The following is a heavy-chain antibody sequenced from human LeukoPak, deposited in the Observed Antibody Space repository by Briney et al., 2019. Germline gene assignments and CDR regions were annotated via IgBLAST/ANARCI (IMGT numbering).Heavy chain of an antibody. CDR1: GDSITNYY. CDR2: IYDSGTT. V-gene: IGHV4-59*01. Sequence: SETLSLTCTVSGDSITNYYWTWIRQPPGKGLEWIGYIYDSGTTNYNPSLKSRITISEDTSKNQFSLSLRSVTAADTAVYYCARDLGVGCGADYWGQGTLVTVSS. J-gene: IGHJ4*02. CDR3: ARDLGVGCGADY. D-gene: IGHD2-21*01.